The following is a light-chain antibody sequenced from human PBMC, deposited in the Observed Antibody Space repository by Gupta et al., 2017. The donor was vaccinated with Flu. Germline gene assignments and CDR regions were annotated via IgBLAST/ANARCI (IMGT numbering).Light chain of an antibody. V-gene: IGLV2-11*01. CDR3: SSYAGSNTWV. CDR1: SGDVGAYTY. Sequence: QTALTQPRSFFGSPGQSVTISCTGSSGDVGAYTYVSWYQQHTGKAPRLILYDVNKRPSGVPDRFSASKSGITASLTVSGLQAEDEADYHCSSYAGSNTWVFGGGTKLTVL. J-gene: IGLJ3*02. CDR2: DVN.